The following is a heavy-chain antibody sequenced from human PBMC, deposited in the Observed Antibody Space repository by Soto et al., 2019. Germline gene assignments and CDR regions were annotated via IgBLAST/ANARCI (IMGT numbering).Heavy chain of an antibody. D-gene: IGHD3-9*01. V-gene: IGHV4-30-4*01. CDR2: IYYSGST. CDR1: GGSIISGDYY. J-gene: IGHJ4*02. Sequence: SETLSLTCTVSGGSIISGDYYWIWLRQPPGKGLEWIGYIYYSGSTYYNPSLKSRVTISVDTSKNQFSLKLSSVTAADTAVYYCASLNHHYDILTGYQGPFDYWGQGTLVTVSS. CDR3: ASLNHHYDILTGYQGPFDY.